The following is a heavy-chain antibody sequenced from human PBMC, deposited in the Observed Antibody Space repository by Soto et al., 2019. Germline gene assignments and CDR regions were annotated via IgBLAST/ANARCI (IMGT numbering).Heavy chain of an antibody. Sequence: QVQLVESGGGVVQPGRSLRLSCAASGFTFSSYGMHWVRQAPGKGLEWVAVIWYDGSNKYYADSVKGRFTISRDNYKNTLYLQMNSLRAEDTAVYYCARDLWRADYWGQGTLVTVSS. V-gene: IGHV3-33*01. CDR3: ARDLWRADY. J-gene: IGHJ4*02. D-gene: IGHD3-3*01. CDR1: GFTFSSYG. CDR2: IWYDGSNK.